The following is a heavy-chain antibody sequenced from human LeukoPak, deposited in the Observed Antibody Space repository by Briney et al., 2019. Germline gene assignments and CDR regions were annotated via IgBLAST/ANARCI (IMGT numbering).Heavy chain of an antibody. Sequence: GASVKVSCKASGYTFTSYAMNWVRQAPGQGLEWMGWINTNTGNPTYAQGFTGRFVFSLDTSVSTAYLQISSLKAEDTAVYYCAGGGSMITMTQGGYYWGKGTLVTVSS. D-gene: IGHD3-22*01. CDR2: INTNTGNP. V-gene: IGHV7-4-1*02. J-gene: IGHJ4*02. CDR1: GYTFTSYA. CDR3: AGGGSMITMTQGGYY.